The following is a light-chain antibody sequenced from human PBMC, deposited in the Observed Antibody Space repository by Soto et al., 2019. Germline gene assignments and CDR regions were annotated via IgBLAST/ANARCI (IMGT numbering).Light chain of an antibody. V-gene: IGKV1-33*01. J-gene: IGKJ2*01. CDR1: QAISKY. CDR2: DAS. CDR3: QQYNNLPYT. Sequence: DIQMTQSPSSLSASLGDRVTITCQASQAISKYLHWYHQRPGKAPILVIYDASNLEAGAPSRFSGGGAGTSVTLTISSLQPEDIGTYFCQQYNNLPYTFGQGTKLDIK.